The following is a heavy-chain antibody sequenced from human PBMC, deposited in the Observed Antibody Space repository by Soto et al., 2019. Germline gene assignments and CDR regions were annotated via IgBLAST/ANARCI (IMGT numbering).Heavy chain of an antibody. J-gene: IGHJ6*02. CDR1: GGTFSSYA. V-gene: IGHV1-69*13. CDR3: ARGDSSSPEDYYYYGMDV. CDR2: IIPIFGTA. D-gene: IGHD6-13*01. Sequence: SVKVSCKASGGTFSSYAISCVRQAPGQGLEWMGGIIPIFGTANYAQKFQGRVTITADESTSTAYMELNSLRSEDTAVYYCARGDSSSPEDYYYYGMDVWGQGTTVTVSS.